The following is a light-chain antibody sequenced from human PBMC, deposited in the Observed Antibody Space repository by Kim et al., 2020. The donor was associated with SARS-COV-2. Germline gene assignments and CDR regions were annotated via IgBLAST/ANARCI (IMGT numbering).Light chain of an antibody. Sequence: SASIGDRVTITCRASETITTWLAWFQQKPGKVPKLLIYKASNLLRGVPSRFSGSGSGTDFTLTISSLQPDDFATYYCQQYSSYWTFGQGTKVDIK. V-gene: IGKV1-5*03. CDR3: QQYSSYWT. J-gene: IGKJ1*01. CDR2: KAS. CDR1: ETITTW.